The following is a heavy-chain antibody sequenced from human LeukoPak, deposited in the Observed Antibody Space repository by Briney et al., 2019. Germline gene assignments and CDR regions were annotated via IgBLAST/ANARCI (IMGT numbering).Heavy chain of an antibody. CDR3: ARFDYVWETHGMDAFVI. Sequence: TSETPSLTCGVSGYSIRNGYSWDWIRQTPGKGLEWIGSINHGGSTTYNPSLRSRVTISLVTSKNAFSLRLRSVTAADTAVYYCARFDYVWETHGMDAFVIWGHRTIVTVSS. CDR1: GYSIRNGYS. D-gene: IGHD3-16*01. J-gene: IGHJ3*02. V-gene: IGHV4-38-2*01. CDR2: INHGGST.